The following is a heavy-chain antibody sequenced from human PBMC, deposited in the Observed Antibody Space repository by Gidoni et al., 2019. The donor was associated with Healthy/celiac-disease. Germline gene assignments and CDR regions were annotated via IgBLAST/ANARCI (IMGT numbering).Heavy chain of an antibody. V-gene: IGHV3-7*03. CDR3: ARGGNPIVVVVAATAYYGMDV. CDR2: IKQDVSEK. D-gene: IGHD2-15*01. CDR1: GFTFSSTW. J-gene: IGHJ6*02. Sequence: VQLVESGGGVAQPGGSRILSCAASGFTFSSTWLCWVRQAPGKGLEWVANIKQDVSEKYYVDSVKGRFTISRDNAKNSLYLQMNSLRAEDTAVYYCARGGNPIVVVVAATAYYGMDVWGQGTTVTVSS.